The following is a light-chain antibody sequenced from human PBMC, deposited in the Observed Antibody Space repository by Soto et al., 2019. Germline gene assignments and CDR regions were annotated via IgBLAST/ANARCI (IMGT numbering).Light chain of an antibody. CDR3: QQYGSSPLT. V-gene: IGKV3-20*01. Sequence: EIVLTHSPGTLSLSPCERATLSFSASQSLSSSYLAWYQQKPGQAPRLLIYGASSRATGIPDRFNGSGSGTDFTLTISRLEPEDFVVYYCQQYGSSPLTFGGGTKVDTK. CDR2: GAS. J-gene: IGKJ4*01. CDR1: QSLSSSY.